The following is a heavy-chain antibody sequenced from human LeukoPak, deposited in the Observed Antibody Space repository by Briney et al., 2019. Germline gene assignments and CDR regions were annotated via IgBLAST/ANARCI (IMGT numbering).Heavy chain of an antibody. CDR2: ISYDGSNK. CDR3: RAVAVSFDY. V-gene: IGHV3-30*03. Sequence: GGSLRLSCAASGFTFSSYGMYWVRQAPGKGLEWVAVISYDGSNKYYADSVKGRFTISRDNSKNTLYLQMNSLRAEDTAVYYCRAVAVSFDYWGQGTLVTVSS. J-gene: IGHJ4*02. D-gene: IGHD6-19*01. CDR1: GFTFSSYG.